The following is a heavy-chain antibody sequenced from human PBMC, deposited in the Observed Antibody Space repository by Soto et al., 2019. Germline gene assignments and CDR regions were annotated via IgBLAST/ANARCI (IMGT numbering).Heavy chain of an antibody. CDR1: GFTFSSYA. CDR2: ISYDGTNK. V-gene: IGHV3-30-3*01. J-gene: IGHJ4*02. Sequence: QVQLVESGGGVVQPGRSLRLSCAASGFTFSSYAVHWVRQAPGKGLEWVAVISYDGTNKYYADSVKGRFTISRDTSNNTLYLQMNSLRAEDTAVYYCAIVRGYSGYDGFDYWGQGTLVTVSS. D-gene: IGHD5-12*01. CDR3: AIVRGYSGYDGFDY.